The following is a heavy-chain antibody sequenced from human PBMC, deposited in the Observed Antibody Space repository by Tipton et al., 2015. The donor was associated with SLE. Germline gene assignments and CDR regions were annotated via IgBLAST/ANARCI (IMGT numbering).Heavy chain of an antibody. CDR3: SASLLPLYGMDV. D-gene: IGHD2-15*01. CDR1: GFTFFTYA. V-gene: IGHV3-30*04. Sequence: RSLRLSCAASGFTFFTYAMHWVRQAPGKGLEWVAVISYDGSNKYYADSVKGRFTISRDNSKNTLYLQMNSLRAEDTAVYYCSASLLPLYGMDVWGQGTTVTVSS. J-gene: IGHJ6*02. CDR2: ISYDGSNK.